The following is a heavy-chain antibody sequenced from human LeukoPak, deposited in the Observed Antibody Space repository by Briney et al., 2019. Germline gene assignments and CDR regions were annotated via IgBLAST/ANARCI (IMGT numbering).Heavy chain of an antibody. J-gene: IGHJ4*02. D-gene: IGHD4-23*01. CDR3: ARGWLAETMVVTPYNY. CDR1: GGTFSSHA. CDR2: IIPIFGTA. Sequence: GASVKVSCKASGGTFSSHAIIWVRQAPGQGLEWMGGIIPIFGTANYAQKFQGRVTITADESTSTAYMELSSLRSEDTAMYYCARGWLAETMVVTPYNYWGQGTLVTVSS. V-gene: IGHV1-69*13.